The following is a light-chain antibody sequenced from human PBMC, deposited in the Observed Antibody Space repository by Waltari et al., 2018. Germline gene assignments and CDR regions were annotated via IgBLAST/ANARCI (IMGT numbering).Light chain of an antibody. CDR1: QGISSA. V-gene: IGKV1-13*02. CDR2: YAS. CDR3: QQFNSFPIT. Sequence: AIQLTQSQSSLSASVGDRVTITCRASQGISSALAWYQQKPGKAPKVLIYYASSLESGVPSRFRGSGSGTYFTLTISILQPEDFATYYCQQFNSFPITFGLGTRLDIK. J-gene: IGKJ5*01.